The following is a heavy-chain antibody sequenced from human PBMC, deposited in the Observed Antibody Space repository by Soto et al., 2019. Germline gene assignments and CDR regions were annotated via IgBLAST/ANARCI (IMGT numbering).Heavy chain of an antibody. V-gene: IGHV1-46*01. J-gene: IGHJ4*02. CDR3: ARNRDSGLDY. CDR2: INPSGGST. D-gene: IGHD3-10*01. Sequence: QVQLVQSGAEVKKPGASVKVSCKASGYTFSSFYIHWVRQAPGQGFEWMGLINPSGGSTSYAQKFQGRFMMTSDTSTSTVYMELKSLISEDTAVYYCARNRDSGLDYWGQGTVVTVSP. CDR1: GYTFSSFY.